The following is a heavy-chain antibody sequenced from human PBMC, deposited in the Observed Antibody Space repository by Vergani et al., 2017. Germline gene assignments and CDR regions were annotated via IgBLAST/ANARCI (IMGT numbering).Heavy chain of an antibody. V-gene: IGHV3-66*02. D-gene: IGHD3-10*01. CDR2: IYSGDET. CDR1: GSPVSANY. J-gene: IGHJ5*02. Sequence: ELQLVESGGGLVQPGGSLNLSCEASGSPVSANYITWVRQAPGKGLEWVSHIYSGDETYYADSVKGRVTISRDTSKNTLHLQINNLRVEDTAVYYCARGNYYGSGTYVDPWGQGTLVTVSS. CDR3: ARGNYYGSGTYVDP.